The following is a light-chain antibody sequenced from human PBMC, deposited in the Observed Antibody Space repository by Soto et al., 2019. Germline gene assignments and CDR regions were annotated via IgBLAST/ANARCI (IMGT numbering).Light chain of an antibody. CDR3: QQRSNWPPWT. Sequence: ENVLTQSPATLSLSPGERATLSCRASQSISISLAWYQQKPGQPPRLLIYDASYRATGIPARFSGSGSGTDFTLTISSLEPDDFAVYYCQQRSNWPPWTFGQGTRVEIK. J-gene: IGKJ1*01. CDR2: DAS. V-gene: IGKV3-11*01. CDR1: QSISIS.